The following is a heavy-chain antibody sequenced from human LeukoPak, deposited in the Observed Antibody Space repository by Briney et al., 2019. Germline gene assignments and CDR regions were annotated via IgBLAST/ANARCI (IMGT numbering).Heavy chain of an antibody. D-gene: IGHD3-22*01. V-gene: IGHV3-20*01. CDR3: ARDLPLYYDSSGYSGDAFDI. CDR1: GFTFSSKW. Sequence: RPGGSLRLSCAASGFTFSSKWMSWVRQAPGKGLEWVSGINWNGGSTDYADSVKGRFTISRDNAKNSLYLQMNSLRAEDTALYHCARDLPLYYDSSGYSGDAFDIWGQGTMVTVSS. J-gene: IGHJ3*02. CDR2: INWNGGST.